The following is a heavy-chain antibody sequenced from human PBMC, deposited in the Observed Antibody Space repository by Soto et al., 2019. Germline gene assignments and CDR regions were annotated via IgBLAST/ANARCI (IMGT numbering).Heavy chain of an antibody. V-gene: IGHV4-34*02. CDR3: ARGDYGQYDAYNWFDH. CDR2: VCPGGRT. CDR1: GGSFNNYC. Sequence: QVRLQQWGAGLVRPSETLSLTCAVYGGSFNNYCWSWIRQPPGKGLEWIGEVCPGGRTNYSPNLNSEVRNAVEGSKNQVSLRLTSVTVADTAVYYCARGDYGQYDAYNWFDHWGQGNLVIVAS. D-gene: IGHD3-10*01. J-gene: IGHJ5*02.